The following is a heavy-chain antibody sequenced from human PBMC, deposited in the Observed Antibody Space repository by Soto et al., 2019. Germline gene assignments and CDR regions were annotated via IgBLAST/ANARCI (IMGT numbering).Heavy chain of an antibody. D-gene: IGHD6-19*01. CDR3: AREESWQVAVPGPNFHY. CDR2: IRDSGVTT. J-gene: IGHJ4*02. V-gene: IGHV3-23*01. CDR1: GLTFSNYA. Sequence: PVGPLGLYCGASGLTFSNYAMNWVLQAPGKGLEWVSAIRDSGVTTYYADSVKGRFTISRDNSKNTLYLQMNSLRAEDTALYYCAREESWQVAVPGPNFHYRGQGTLVTVSS.